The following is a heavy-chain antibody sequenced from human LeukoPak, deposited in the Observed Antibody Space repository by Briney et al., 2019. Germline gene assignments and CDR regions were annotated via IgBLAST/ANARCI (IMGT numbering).Heavy chain of an antibody. J-gene: IGHJ4*02. V-gene: IGHV3-30*03. Sequence: GGSLRLSCAASGFIFSNYAMHWVHQAPGKGLEWVAIISYDGSNKYYVDSVKGRFTISRDNSKNTLYLQMNSLRAEDTAVYYCARGAYNYGQYFAHDYWGQGTLVTVSS. CDR2: ISYDGSNK. CDR1: GFIFSNYA. CDR3: ARGAYNYGQYFAHDY. D-gene: IGHD5-18*01.